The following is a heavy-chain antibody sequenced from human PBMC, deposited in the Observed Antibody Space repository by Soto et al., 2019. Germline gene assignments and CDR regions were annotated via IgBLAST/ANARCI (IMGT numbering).Heavy chain of an antibody. CDR2: IDPSGGST. V-gene: IGHV1-46*01. CDR3: ARVPYDTTGYYAF. CDR1: GFTFTTYY. Sequence: QLRLVQSGAEVKKPGASVSISCKTSGFTFTTYYIHWVRQAPGQGLEWMGMIDPSGGSTTYAQKFQGRITMTSDMSTSTVYMELSSLRSEDTAVYYCARVPYDTTGYYAFWGQGTLVTVSS. J-gene: IGHJ4*02. D-gene: IGHD3-22*01.